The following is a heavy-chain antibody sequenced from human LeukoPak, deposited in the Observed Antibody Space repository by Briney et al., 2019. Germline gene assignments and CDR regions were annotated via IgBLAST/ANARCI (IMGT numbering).Heavy chain of an antibody. Sequence: SVKVSCKASGGTFSSYAISWVRQAPGQGLEWMGRIIPILGIANYAQKFQGRVTITADKSTSTAYMELSSLRSEDTAVYYCARILVYGDYARSFDYWGQGTLVTVSS. CDR1: GGTFSSYA. D-gene: IGHD4-17*01. CDR3: ARILVYGDYARSFDY. CDR2: IIPILGIA. J-gene: IGHJ4*02. V-gene: IGHV1-69*04.